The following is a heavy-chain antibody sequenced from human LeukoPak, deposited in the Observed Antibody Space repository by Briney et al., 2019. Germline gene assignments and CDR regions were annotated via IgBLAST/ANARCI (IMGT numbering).Heavy chain of an antibody. J-gene: IGHJ4*02. CDR1: GFTFSSYG. D-gene: IGHD3-10*01. CDR2: ISYDGSNK. CDR3: AKRDGDLPDY. Sequence: GGSLRLSCAASGFTFSSYGMHWVRQAPGKGLEWVAVISYDGSNKYYADSVKGRFTISRDNSKNTLYLQMNSLRAEDTAVYYCAKRDGDLPDYWGQGTLVTVSS. V-gene: IGHV3-30*18.